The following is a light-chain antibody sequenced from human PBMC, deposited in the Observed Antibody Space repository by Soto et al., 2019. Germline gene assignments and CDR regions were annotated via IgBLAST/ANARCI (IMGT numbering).Light chain of an antibody. V-gene: IGLV2-14*03. CDR1: TSDINNYDS. CDR3: VSYTSLGPYV. CDR2: DFS. Sequence: QSALTQPASVSGSPGQSITISCTGTTSDINNYDSISWYQHRPGEAPALKIFDFSYRPSGVSDRFSASQSGNTASLTISGLQPEDEADYYCVSYTSLGPYVFGPGTKVTVL. J-gene: IGLJ1*01.